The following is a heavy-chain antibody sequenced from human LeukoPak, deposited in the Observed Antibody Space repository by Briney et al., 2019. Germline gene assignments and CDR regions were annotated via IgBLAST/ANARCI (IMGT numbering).Heavy chain of an antibody. J-gene: IGHJ4*02. D-gene: IGHD3-22*01. V-gene: IGHV3-30*18. CDR3: AKLGYDSSGSPRLVDY. CDR2: ISYDGSKK. CDR1: GFTFTSYG. Sequence: GGSLRLSCAASGFTFTSYGMHWVRQAPRKGLEWVAFISYDGSKKYYADSLKGRFSISRDNSKSTLDLQMNSLRPEDTALYYCAKLGYDSSGSPRLVDYWGQGTLVTVSS.